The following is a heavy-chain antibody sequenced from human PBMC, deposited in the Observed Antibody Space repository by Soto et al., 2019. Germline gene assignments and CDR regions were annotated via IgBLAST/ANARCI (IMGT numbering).Heavy chain of an antibody. CDR2: TSAHNGNT. D-gene: IGHD2-15*01. V-gene: IGHV1-18*04. CDR1: GYTFSSYG. CDR3: VRDLHCSGGSCYLSADYYYGMDV. Sequence: ASVKVSCEASGYTFSSYGISWVRQAPGEGLEWMGWTSAHNGNTNYAPKLQGRVTMTTDTSTSPAYMELMRRRTDDTAVYYCVRDLHCSGGSCYLSADYYYGMDVWGQGTTVTVSS. J-gene: IGHJ6*02.